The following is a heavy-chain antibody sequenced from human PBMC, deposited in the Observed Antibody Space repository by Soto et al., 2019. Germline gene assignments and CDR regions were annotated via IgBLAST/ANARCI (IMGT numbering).Heavy chain of an antibody. Sequence: GGSLRLSCAASGFTFSSYAMSWVRQAPGKGLEWVSAISGSGGSTYYADSVKGRFTISRDNSKNTLFLQMNSLRAEDAAIYYCAKSTKVISTSFDYWGQGSLVTVSS. CDR2: ISGSGGST. CDR1: GFTFSSYA. J-gene: IGHJ4*02. D-gene: IGHD3-22*01. CDR3: AKSTKVISTSFDY. V-gene: IGHV3-23*01.